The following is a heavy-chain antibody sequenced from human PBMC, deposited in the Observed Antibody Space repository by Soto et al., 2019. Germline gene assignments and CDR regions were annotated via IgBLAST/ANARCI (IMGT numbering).Heavy chain of an antibody. CDR2: IYTSGA. Sequence: GGSLRLSCAASVFSVSSNYMSWVRQAPGKGLEWVSVIYTSGAYYADSVKGRFTLSRDISKNTLYLQMNGLRVEDTAIYYCAREDVSGYCTHWGQGTLVTVS. J-gene: IGHJ4*02. CDR3: AREDVSGYCTH. V-gene: IGHV3-53*01. D-gene: IGHD3-22*01. CDR1: VFSVSSNY.